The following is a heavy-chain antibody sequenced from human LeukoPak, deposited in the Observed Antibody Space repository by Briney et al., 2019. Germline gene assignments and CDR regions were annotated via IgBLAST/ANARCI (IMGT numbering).Heavy chain of an antibody. V-gene: IGHV5-51*01. J-gene: IGHJ5*02. CDR3: VRQRGASGTIYLFDP. CDR1: GSIFSNYW. Sequence: GASLQIFGETSGSIFSNYWIGGGRPLPGGGQEGVGANYPGDSDTRYSASCQGQVFISADKSIRTAYLQWNTLKTSDTAMYYCVRQRGASGTIYLFDPWGQGTLVTVSS. CDR2: NYPGDSDT. D-gene: IGHD3-10*01.